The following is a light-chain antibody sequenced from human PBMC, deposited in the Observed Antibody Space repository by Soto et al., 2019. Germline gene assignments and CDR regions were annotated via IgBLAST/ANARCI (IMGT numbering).Light chain of an antibody. J-gene: IGLJ1*01. CDR1: SSDVGGYNY. CDR3: CSYAGRYTYV. Sequence: QSALTQPLSVSGYPGQSVTISCTGTSSDVGGYNYVSWYQQNPGKAPKLMIYDVSKRPSGVPDRFSGSRSGNTASLTISGLQAEDEADYYCCSYAGRYTYVFGTGTKVTVL. V-gene: IGLV2-11*01. CDR2: DVS.